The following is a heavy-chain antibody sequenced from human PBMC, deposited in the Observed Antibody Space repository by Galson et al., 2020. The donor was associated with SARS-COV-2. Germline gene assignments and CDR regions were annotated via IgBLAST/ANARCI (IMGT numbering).Heavy chain of an antibody. Sequence: GGSLRLSCAASGFTFSSYAMHCVRQPPGKGLEWAAVIPYDGSNKYYADSVKGRFTISRDNSKYTLYLQMYSLRAEDTAVYYCASEDPVLDAFDIWGQGTMVTVSS. CDR2: IPYDGSNK. CDR3: ASEDPVLDAFDI. V-gene: IGHV3-30*01. J-gene: IGHJ3*02. CDR1: GFTFSSYA.